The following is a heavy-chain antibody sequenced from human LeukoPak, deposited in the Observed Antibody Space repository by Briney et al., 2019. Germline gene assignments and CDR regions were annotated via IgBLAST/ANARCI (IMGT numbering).Heavy chain of an antibody. V-gene: IGHV4-4*07. CDR3: AREVLWFGELSGFD. CDR2: IYTSGST. J-gene: IGHJ4*02. CDR1: GGSNSSYY. Sequence: SETLSLTCTVSGGSNSSYYWSWIRQPAGKGLEWIGRIYTSGSTNYNPSLKSRVTMSVDTSKNQFSLKLSSVTAADTAVYYCAREVLWFGELSGFDWGQGTLVTVSS. D-gene: IGHD3-10*01.